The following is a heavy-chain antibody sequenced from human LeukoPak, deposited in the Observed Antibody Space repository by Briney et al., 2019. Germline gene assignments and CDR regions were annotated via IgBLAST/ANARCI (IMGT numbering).Heavy chain of an antibody. CDR1: GGSISSSSYY. CDR3: ASNPREDSGYVLEWFDP. J-gene: IGHJ5*02. Sequence: SETLSLTCTVSGGSISSSSYYWGWIRQPPGKGLEWIGSIYYSGSTYYNPSLKSRVTISVDTSKNQLSLKLSSVTAADTAVYYCASNPREDSGYVLEWFDPWGQGTLVTVSS. D-gene: IGHD5-12*01. CDR2: IYYSGST. V-gene: IGHV4-39*07.